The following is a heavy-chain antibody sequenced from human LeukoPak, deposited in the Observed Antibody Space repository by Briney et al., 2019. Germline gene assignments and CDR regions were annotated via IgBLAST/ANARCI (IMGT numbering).Heavy chain of an antibody. CDR1: GFPFSSYW. Sequence: GGSLRLSCEPSGFPFSSYWMLWVRQAPGKGLVWVSRISGDGTIKTYADFVRGRFTISRDNTKNILYLQMNSQKVEDTATYFCSRSQFDYWGQGVLVTVSP. CDR2: ISGDGTIK. V-gene: IGHV3-74*03. CDR3: SRSQFDY. J-gene: IGHJ4*02.